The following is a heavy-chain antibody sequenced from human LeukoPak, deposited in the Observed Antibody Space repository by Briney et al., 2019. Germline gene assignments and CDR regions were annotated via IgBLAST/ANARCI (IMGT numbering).Heavy chain of an antibody. D-gene: IGHD3-10*01. CDR3: ARKYGSGSYSLDY. CDR2: ISSSSSYT. CDR1: GFTFSDYY. V-gene: IGHV3-11*06. J-gene: IGHJ4*02. Sequence: PGGSLRLSCAASGFTFSDYYMSWIRQAPGKGLEWVSYISSSSSYTNYADSVKGRFTISRDNAKNSLYPQMNSLRAEDTAVYYCARKYGSGSYSLDYWGQGTLVTVSS.